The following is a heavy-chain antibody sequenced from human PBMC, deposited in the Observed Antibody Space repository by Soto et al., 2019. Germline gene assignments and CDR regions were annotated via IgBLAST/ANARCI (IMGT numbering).Heavy chain of an antibody. CDR3: AHGGRATNHGYDY. V-gene: IGHV2-5*02. Sequence: QITLKESGPALVKPTQTLTLTCTCSGFSVTGSGVAVGWIRQPPGKALEWLALIYWDDDKRYSPSLKSSLTISRETSKNHMVLTMTTMGPVATGTDYCAHGGRATNHGYDYWGQGTLVTVPS. CDR1: GFSVTGSGVA. D-gene: IGHD2-8*01. CDR2: IYWDDDK. J-gene: IGHJ4*02.